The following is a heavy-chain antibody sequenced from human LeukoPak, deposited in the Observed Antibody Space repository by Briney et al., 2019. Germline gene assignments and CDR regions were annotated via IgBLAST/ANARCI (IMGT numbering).Heavy chain of an antibody. CDR1: GFTVSSNY. Sequence: GGSLRLSCAASGFTVSSNYMSWVRQAPGKGLEWVSVFYSGIGTYYADSVKGRFTISSDNSKNTLYLQMNSLRAEDTAVYYCARDNELDLWGRGTLVTVSS. V-gene: IGHV3-53*01. D-gene: IGHD2-8*01. J-gene: IGHJ2*01. CDR3: ARDNELDL. CDR2: FYSGIGT.